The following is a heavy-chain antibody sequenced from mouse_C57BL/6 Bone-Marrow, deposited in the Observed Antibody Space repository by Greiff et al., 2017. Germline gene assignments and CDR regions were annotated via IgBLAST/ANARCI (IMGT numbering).Heavy chain of an antibody. D-gene: IGHD2-14*01. Sequence: QVQLQQPGAELVKPGASVKMSCKASGYTFTSYWITWVKQRPGQGLEWIGNIYPGSGSTNYNAKFKNKATLTVDTSSSTAYMQLSTLTSESSADYYSADGDRWGQGTTVTVSS. J-gene: IGHJ4*01. CDR3: ADGDR. CDR2: IYPGSGST. CDR1: GYTFTSYW. V-gene: IGHV1-55*01.